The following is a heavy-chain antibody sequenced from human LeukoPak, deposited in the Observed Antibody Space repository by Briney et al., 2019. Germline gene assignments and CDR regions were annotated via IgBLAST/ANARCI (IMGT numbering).Heavy chain of an antibody. CDR1: GGSISSGGYY. Sequence: PSQTLSLTCTVSGGSISSGGYYWSWIRQHPGKGPEWIGYIHHGGSTYYNPSLKSRVSISVDTSMNQFSLNLTSVTAADTAIYFYARVVGDYFDYWGQGTLVTVSS. J-gene: IGHJ4*02. D-gene: IGHD1-26*01. V-gene: IGHV4-31*03. CDR2: IHHGGST. CDR3: ARVVGDYFDY.